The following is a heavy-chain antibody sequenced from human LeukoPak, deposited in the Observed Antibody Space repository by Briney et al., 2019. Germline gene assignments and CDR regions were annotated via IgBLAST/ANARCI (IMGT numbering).Heavy chain of an antibody. Sequence: SGTLSLTCTVSGGSISSSSYYWGWIRQPPGKGLEWIGSIYYSGSTYYNPSLKSRVTISVDTSKNQFSLKLSSVTAADTAVYYCARLQYDYGDYWYFDYWGQGTLVTVSS. CDR2: IYYSGST. V-gene: IGHV4-39*01. CDR1: GGSISSSSYY. J-gene: IGHJ4*02. D-gene: IGHD4-17*01. CDR3: ARLQYDYGDYWYFDY.